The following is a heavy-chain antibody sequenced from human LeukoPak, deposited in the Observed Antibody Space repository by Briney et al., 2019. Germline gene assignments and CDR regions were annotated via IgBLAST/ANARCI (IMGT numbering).Heavy chain of an antibody. CDR3: ARGSGRYFDWLLSPGYYGMDV. J-gene: IGHJ6*02. D-gene: IGHD3-9*01. CDR2: ISSSSSYT. CDR1: GFTFSDYY. Sequence: GGSLGLSCAASGFTFSDYYMSWIRQAPGKGLEWVSYISSSSSYTNYADSVKGRFTISRDNAKNSLYLQMNSLRAEDTAVYYCARGSGRYFDWLLSPGYYGMDVWGQGTTVTVSS. V-gene: IGHV3-11*06.